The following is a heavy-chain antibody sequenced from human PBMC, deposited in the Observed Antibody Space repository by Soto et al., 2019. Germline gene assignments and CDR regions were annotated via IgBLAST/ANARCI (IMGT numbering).Heavy chain of an antibody. D-gene: IGHD3-9*01. J-gene: IGHJ4*02. CDR1: GGSISSGGYY. CDR3: AILRYFDWLLF. CDR2: IYYSGST. Sequence: PSETLSLTCTVSGGSISSGGYYWSWIRQHPGKGLEWIGYIYYSGSTYYNPSLKSRVTISVDTSKNQFSLKLSSVTAADTAVYYCAILRYFDWLLFWGQGTLVTVSS. V-gene: IGHV4-31*03.